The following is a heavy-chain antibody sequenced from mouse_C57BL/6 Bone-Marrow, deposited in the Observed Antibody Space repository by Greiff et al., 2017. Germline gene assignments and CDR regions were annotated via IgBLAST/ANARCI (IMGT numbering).Heavy chain of an antibody. V-gene: IGHV1-59*01. J-gene: IGHJ4*01. D-gene: IGHD1-1*01. CDR1: GYTFTSYW. CDR3: AIGGTTVVAKDYAMDY. CDR2: IDPSDSYT. Sequence: QVQLQQPGAELVRPGTSVKLSCKASGYTFTSYWMHWVKQRPGQGLEWIGVIDPSDSYTNYNQKFKGKATLTVDTSSSTAYMQLSSLTSEDSAVYYCAIGGTTVVAKDYAMDYWGQGTSVTVSS.